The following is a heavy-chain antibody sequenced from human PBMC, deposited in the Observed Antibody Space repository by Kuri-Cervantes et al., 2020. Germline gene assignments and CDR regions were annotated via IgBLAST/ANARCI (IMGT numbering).Heavy chain of an antibody. Sequence: SETLSLTCSVSDVSISGGSFYWTWIRQRPGKGLEWLGYIFYRGSTSTYYNPSLKSRLTITVDTSKNQFSLRLSSVTAADTAVYFCARGGWYDYWGQGTLVTVSS. V-gene: IGHV4-31*03. CDR1: DVSISGGSFY. CDR2: IFYRGSTST. CDR3: ARGGWYDY. D-gene: IGHD2-15*01. J-gene: IGHJ4*02.